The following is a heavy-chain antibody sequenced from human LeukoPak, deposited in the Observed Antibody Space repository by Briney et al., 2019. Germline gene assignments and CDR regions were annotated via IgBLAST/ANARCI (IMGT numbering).Heavy chain of an antibody. CDR2: IYDTGST. J-gene: IGHJ4*02. D-gene: IGHD3-3*01. Sequence: PSETPSLTCTVSSDSIRSNNYYWGWIRQPPGKGLEWIGSIYDTGSTFYNPSLKSRVIISVDTSKNQFSLKLSSVTAANTAVYYCQSRFLEWLLDYWGQGTLVTVSS. CDR1: SDSIRSNNYY. V-gene: IGHV4-39*05. CDR3: QSRFLEWLLDY.